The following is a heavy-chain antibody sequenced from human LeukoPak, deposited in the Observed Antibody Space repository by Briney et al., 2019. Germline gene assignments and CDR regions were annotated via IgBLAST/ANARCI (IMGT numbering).Heavy chain of an antibody. D-gene: IGHD6-19*01. Sequence: SVKVSCKASGGTFSSYAISWVRQAPGQGLEWMGGIIPIFGTANYAQKFQGRVTITTDESTSTAYMELSSLRSEDTAVYYCARGAVAGTVDRFDPWGQGTLVTVSS. V-gene: IGHV1-69*05. CDR1: GGTFSSYA. J-gene: IGHJ5*02. CDR2: IIPIFGTA. CDR3: ARGAVAGTVDRFDP.